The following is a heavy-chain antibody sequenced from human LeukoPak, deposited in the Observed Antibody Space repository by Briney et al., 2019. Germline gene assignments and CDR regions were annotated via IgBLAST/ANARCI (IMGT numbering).Heavy chain of an antibody. V-gene: IGHV4-59*11. J-gene: IGHJ4*02. Sequence: SETLSLTCTVSGGSIDTHFWSWIRQPPGKGLEWIGYISYRGSTIFNPSLKSRVTISIDTSKNQFSLKLTSVTAADTAVYYCAGDSSGWLYVDYWGQGTLVTVS. CDR1: GGSIDTHF. CDR2: ISYRGST. CDR3: AGDSSGWLYVDY. D-gene: IGHD6-19*01.